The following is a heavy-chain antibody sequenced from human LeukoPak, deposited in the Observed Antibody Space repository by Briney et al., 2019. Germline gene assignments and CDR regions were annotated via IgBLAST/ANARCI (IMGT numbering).Heavy chain of an antibody. J-gene: IGHJ4*02. V-gene: IGHV3-23*01. CDR1: GFTFNSYT. D-gene: IGHD4-11*01. CDR2: ISGSGDKT. Sequence: GESLRLSCAASGFTFNSYTMRWVRQAPGKGLQWVSTISGSGDKTYYADSVKGRFTISRDNSKNTLYLQMNSLRAEDTAVYYCAKDTGRLQPECCGQGTLVTVSS. CDR3: AKDTGRLQPEC.